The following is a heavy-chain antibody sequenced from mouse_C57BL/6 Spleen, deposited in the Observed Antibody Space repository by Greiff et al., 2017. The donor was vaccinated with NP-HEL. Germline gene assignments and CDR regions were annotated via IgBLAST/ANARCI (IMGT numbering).Heavy chain of an antibody. CDR2: IYPSDSET. J-gene: IGHJ4*01. Sequence: QVQLQQPGAELVRPGSSVKLSCKASGYTFTSYWMDWVKQRPGQGLEWIGNIYPSDSETHYNPKFKDKATLTVDKSSSTAYMQLSSLTSEDSAVYYCARRASGYPYYAMDYWGQGTSVTVSS. CDR1: GYTFTSYW. D-gene: IGHD3-2*02. CDR3: ARRASGYPYYAMDY. V-gene: IGHV1-61*01.